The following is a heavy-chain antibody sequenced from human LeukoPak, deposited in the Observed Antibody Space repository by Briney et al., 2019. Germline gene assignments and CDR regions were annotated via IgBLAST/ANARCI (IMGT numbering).Heavy chain of an antibody. CDR3: ATKGYSSSWYYFDY. V-gene: IGHV4-59*08. CDR1: GGSISSYY. J-gene: IGHJ4*02. Sequence: SETLSLTCTVSGGSISSYYWRWLRQPPGKGLEWIGYIYYRGSTNYTPSLKSRVTIAVDTSKNQFSLKLSCVTAADTAVYYCATKGYSSSWYYFDYWGQGTLVTVSS. D-gene: IGHD6-13*01. CDR2: IYYRGST.